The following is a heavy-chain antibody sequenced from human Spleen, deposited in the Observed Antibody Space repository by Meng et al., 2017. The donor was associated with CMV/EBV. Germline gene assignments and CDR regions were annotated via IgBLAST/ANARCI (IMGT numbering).Heavy chain of an antibody. CDR1: GGSVSSGSFY. D-gene: IGHD5-24*01. Sequence: SETLSLTCTVSGGSVSSGSFYWTWIRQPPGRGLEWIGYMYNSGSTYYNPSLKSCVSISRDTSKNQFSLKLSSVTAADTAVYYCARDGRDDNNYDAFDIWGQGTMVTVSS. CDR2: MYNSGST. CDR3: ARDGRDDNNYDAFDI. J-gene: IGHJ3*02. V-gene: IGHV4-61*01.